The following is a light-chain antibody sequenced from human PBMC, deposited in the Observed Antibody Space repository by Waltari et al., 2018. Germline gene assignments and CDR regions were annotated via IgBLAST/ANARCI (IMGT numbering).Light chain of an antibody. CDR1: ETIRSN. CDR3: QQHSSWPLT. Sequence: EIVMRQSPANLFVSQGERATLSCRASETIRSNFLAWYQQKPGQAPRLLIYGISTRATGIPARFSGSGSGTEFTLTISSLQSEDFAVYYCQQHSSWPLTFGGVTKVEIK. J-gene: IGKJ4*01. V-gene: IGKV3-15*01. CDR2: GIS.